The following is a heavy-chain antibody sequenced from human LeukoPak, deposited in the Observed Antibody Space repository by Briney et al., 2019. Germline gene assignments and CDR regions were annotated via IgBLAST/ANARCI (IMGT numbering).Heavy chain of an antibody. D-gene: IGHD3-16*01. CDR3: ARRPRGGAYWFDP. J-gene: IGHJ5*02. CDR2: IIPIFGTA. CDR1: GGTFSSYA. Sequence: ASVKVSCKASGGTFSSYAISWVRQAPGQGLEWMGGIIPIFGTANYAQKFQGRVTITADESTSTAYMELSSLRSEDTAVYYCARRPRGGAYWFDPWGQGTLVTVSS. V-gene: IGHV1-69*13.